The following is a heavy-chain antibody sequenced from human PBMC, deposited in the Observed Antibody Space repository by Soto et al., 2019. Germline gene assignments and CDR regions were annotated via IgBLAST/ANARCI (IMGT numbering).Heavy chain of an antibody. Sequence: QVQLQESGPGLVKPSHTLSLTCTVSGGSIRSGDYYWSWIRQPPGQCLEWFGYIYYSGSTYYNPSLKSRVTISVDMSKNQFSRKMSSVTAADTAVYYCAWKVGATGWFDPWGQGTLVTVSS. D-gene: IGHD1-26*01. CDR1: GGSIRSGDYY. V-gene: IGHV4-30-4*01. CDR2: IYYSGST. CDR3: AWKVGATGWFDP. J-gene: IGHJ5*02.